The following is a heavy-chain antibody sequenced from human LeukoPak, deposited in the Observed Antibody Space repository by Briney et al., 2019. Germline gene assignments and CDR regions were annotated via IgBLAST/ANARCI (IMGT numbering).Heavy chain of an antibody. J-gene: IGHJ4*02. D-gene: IGHD6-19*01. V-gene: IGHV3-9*01. CDR1: GYTFDAYA. Sequence: GGSLRLSCAASGYTFDAYAMLWVRHAPGKGLEWVSGIRWNSDSTVYGDSVKGRFTISRDNAKNSLSLQMHSLRPEDTALYYCAKPKTTSSGWYFFDAWGQGTLVTVSS. CDR3: AKPKTTSSGWYFFDA. CDR2: IRWNSDST.